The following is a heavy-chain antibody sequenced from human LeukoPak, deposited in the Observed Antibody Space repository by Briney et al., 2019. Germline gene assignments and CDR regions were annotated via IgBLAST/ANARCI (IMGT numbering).Heavy chain of an antibody. CDR3: ARGITRRRTFDI. D-gene: IGHD3-10*01. V-gene: IGHV4-59*08. Sequence: PSETLSLTCSVSGGSISSYYWSWIRQPPGKGLEWFGYIYYSGSTNYKSPLKSRVTMSGDTSKNQFSLKLSSVTAADTALYYCARGITRRRTFDIWGQGTMVTVSS. J-gene: IGHJ3*02. CDR1: GGSISSYY. CDR2: IYYSGST.